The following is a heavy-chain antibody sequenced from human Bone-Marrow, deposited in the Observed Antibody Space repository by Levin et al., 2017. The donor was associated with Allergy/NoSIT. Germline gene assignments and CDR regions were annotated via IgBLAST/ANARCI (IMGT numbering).Heavy chain of an antibody. J-gene: IGHJ3*02. D-gene: IGHD3-16*01. CDR1: GVSISRTTHY. CDR3: ARQQSGLYEPFDI. V-gene: IGHV4-39*01. Sequence: KSSETLSLTCTVSGVSISRTTHYWGWIRQSPGKGLEWIGSFYYSGSPYYNPSLKSRVTISVDTSKNQFSLKVNSVTAADTAVYSCARQQSGLYEPFDIWGQGTMVTVSS. CDR2: FYYSGSP.